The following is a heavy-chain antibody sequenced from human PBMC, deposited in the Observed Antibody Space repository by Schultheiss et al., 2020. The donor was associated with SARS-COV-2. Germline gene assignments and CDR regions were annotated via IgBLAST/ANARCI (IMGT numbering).Heavy chain of an antibody. CDR2: INHSGST. CDR1: GGSISSYY. CDR3: ARVGTVTTGLYYFDY. Sequence: SQTLSLTCTVSGGSISSYYWSWIRQPPGKGLEWIGEINHSGSTNYNPSLKSRVTMSVDTSKNQFSLKLSSVTAADTAVYYCARVGTVTTGLYYFDYWGQGTLVTVSS. J-gene: IGHJ4*02. V-gene: IGHV4-59*12. D-gene: IGHD4-17*01.